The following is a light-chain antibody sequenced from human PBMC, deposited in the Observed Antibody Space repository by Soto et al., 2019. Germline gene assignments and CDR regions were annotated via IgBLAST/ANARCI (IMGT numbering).Light chain of an antibody. CDR2: GAS. CDR1: QSVRSSY. Sequence: EIVLTQSPGTLSLSPGERATRSWWASQSVRSSYLAWYQQKPGQAPRVLIYGASSRATGIPDRLSGSGSGTDFTLTISRLEPEDFAVDYCQQYGSSALTFGGGTKVDIK. J-gene: IGKJ4*01. V-gene: IGKV3-20*01. CDR3: QQYGSSALT.